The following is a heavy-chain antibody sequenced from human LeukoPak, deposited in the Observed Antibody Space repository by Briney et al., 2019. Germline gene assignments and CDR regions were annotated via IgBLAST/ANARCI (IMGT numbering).Heavy chain of an antibody. Sequence: GGSLRLSCAASGFTVSSNYMSWVRQAPGKGLEWVSVIYSGGSTYYADSVKGRFTISRDNSKNTLYLQMNSLRAEDTAVYYCTRVGDYGGNWAWYFDLWGRGTLVTVSS. CDR2: IYSGGST. D-gene: IGHD4-23*01. CDR1: GFTVSSNY. J-gene: IGHJ2*01. V-gene: IGHV3-66*01. CDR3: TRVGDYGGNWAWYFDL.